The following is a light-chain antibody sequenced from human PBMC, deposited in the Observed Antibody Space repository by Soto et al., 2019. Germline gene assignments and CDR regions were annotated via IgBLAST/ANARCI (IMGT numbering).Light chain of an antibody. CDR1: HEISSY. CDR3: QQHYPSPYT. CDR2: GAS. Sequence: AVRMTQSPSSFSASTGDRVTITCRASHEISSYLAWYQQKPGKAPKLLIYGASTLHSAVPSGFSGSGSGTDFTITVACLQSDDFAKYVCQQHYPSPYTFGHGTALEI. J-gene: IGKJ2*01. V-gene: IGKV1-8*01.